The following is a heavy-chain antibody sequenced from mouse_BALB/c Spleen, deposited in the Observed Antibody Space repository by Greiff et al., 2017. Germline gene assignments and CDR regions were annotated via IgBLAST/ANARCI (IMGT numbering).Heavy chain of an antibody. J-gene: IGHJ3*01. CDR3: ARLDYYGNYPAY. D-gene: IGHD2-1*01. V-gene: IGHV3-2*02. Sequence: DVKLQESGPGLVKPSQSLSLTCTVTGYSITSDYAWNWIRQFPGNKLEWMGYISYSGSTSYNPSLKSRISITRDTSKNQFFLQLNSVTTEDTATYYCARLDYYGNYPAYWGQGTLVTVSA. CDR1: GYSITSDYA. CDR2: ISYSGST.